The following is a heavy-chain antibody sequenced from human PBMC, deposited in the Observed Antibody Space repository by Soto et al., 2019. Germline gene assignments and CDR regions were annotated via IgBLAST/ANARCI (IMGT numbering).Heavy chain of an antibody. D-gene: IGHD3-9*01. V-gene: IGHV4-30-4*01. J-gene: IGHJ6*02. CDR1: GGSIKSGDHY. CDR3: ARDLVDCAFDAVCQYYCMDV. CDR2: IYYRGIT. Sequence: SETLSLTCMVSGGSIKSGDHYWIWIRQPPGKVLDWIGYIYYRGITYYNPSLKSRVIISVDTSKNQFSLNLTSLTAADTAVYFCARDLVDCAFDAVCQYYCMDVCGQGTTVTFSS.